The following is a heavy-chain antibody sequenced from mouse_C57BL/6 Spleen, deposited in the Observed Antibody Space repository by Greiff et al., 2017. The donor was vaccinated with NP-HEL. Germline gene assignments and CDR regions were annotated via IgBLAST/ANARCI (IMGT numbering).Heavy chain of an antibody. D-gene: IGHD1-1*01. CDR1: GYTFTGYW. CDR3: ARGSAGITTVVATDYFDY. Sequence: QVQLQQSGAELMKPGASVKLSCKATGYTFTGYWIEWVKQRPGHGLEWIGEILPGSGSTNYNEKFKGKATFTADTSSNTAYMQLSSLTTEDSAIYYCARGSAGITTVVATDYFDYWGQGTTLTVSS. CDR2: ILPGSGST. J-gene: IGHJ2*01. V-gene: IGHV1-9*01.